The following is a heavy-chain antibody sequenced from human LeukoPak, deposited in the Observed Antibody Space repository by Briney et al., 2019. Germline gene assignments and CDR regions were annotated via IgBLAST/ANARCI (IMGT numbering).Heavy chain of an antibody. D-gene: IGHD6-13*01. CDR2: ISGSGGST. V-gene: IGHV3-23*01. J-gene: IGHJ4*02. CDR1: GFTFSSYA. Sequence: GGSLRLSCAASGFTFSSYAMNWVRQAPGKGLEWVSAISGSGGSTYYADSVKGRFTISRDNSKNTLYLQMNSLRAEDTAVYYCAKYQDSSSWYPFDYWGQGTLVTVSS. CDR3: AKYQDSSSWYPFDY.